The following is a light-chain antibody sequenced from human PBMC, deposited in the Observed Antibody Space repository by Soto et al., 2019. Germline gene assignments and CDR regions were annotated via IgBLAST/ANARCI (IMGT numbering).Light chain of an antibody. CDR2: GAS. CDR1: QSVSSS. CDR3: PQYNNWPLT. J-gene: IGKJ4*01. V-gene: IGKV3-15*01. Sequence: EIVITQSPATLSVSPGERATLSCRASQSVSSSLAWYQQKPGQAPRLLIYGASTRATGIPARFSGSGSGTEFTLTISSLQSEDFAVYYCPQYNNWPLTFGGGTKVEIK.